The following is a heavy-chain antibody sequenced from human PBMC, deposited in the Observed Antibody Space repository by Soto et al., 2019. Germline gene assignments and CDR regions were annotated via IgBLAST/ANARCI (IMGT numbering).Heavy chain of an antibody. CDR2: TYYRSKWYT. V-gene: IGHV6-1*01. J-gene: IGHJ4*02. Sequence: PSQTLSLTCAVSGDSVSSKSTSWNWIRQSPSRGLEWLGRTYYRSKWYTEYAGSVESRITINPDTSNNQFSLQLTSVTPDDTAVYYCAGTRGILLTAEIDSWGQGTLVTVSS. D-gene: IGHD2-21*02. CDR1: GDSVSSKSTS. CDR3: AGTRGILLTAEIDS.